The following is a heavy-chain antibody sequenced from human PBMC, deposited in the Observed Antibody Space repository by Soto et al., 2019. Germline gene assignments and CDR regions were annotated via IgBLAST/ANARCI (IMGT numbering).Heavy chain of an antibody. CDR1: GFTFSSYS. Sequence: GGSLRLSCAASGFTFSSYSMNWVRQAPGKGLEWVSYISSSSSTIYYADPVKGRFTISRDNAKNSLYLQMNSLRAEDTAVYFFSRDVAYSSSQRDSWCQGTLVSGFS. CDR3: SRDVAYSSSQRDS. J-gene: IGHJ4*02. V-gene: IGHV3-48*01. D-gene: IGHD6-6*01. CDR2: ISSSSSTI.